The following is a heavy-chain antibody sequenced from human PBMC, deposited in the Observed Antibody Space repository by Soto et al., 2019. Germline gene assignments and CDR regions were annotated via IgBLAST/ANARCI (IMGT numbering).Heavy chain of an antibody. Sequence: ASVNVSCKASGYTFTSYYMHRLRRAPGQGLEWMGIINPSGGSTSYAQKFQGRVTMTRDTSTSTVYMELSSLRSGDTAVYYCARGDSSVSDWFDPWGQGTLVTVSS. D-gene: IGHD3-22*01. CDR3: ARGDSSVSDWFDP. J-gene: IGHJ5*02. CDR1: GYTFTSYY. V-gene: IGHV1-46*01. CDR2: INPSGGST.